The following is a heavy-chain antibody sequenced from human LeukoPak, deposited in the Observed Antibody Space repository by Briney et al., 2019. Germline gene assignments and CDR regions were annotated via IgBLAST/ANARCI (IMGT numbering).Heavy chain of an antibody. J-gene: IGHJ4*02. D-gene: IGHD3-9*01. V-gene: IGHV5-51*01. CDR1: GYPFTTYW. CDR2: IYPTDSDA. Sequence: GESLKISSKLSGYPFTTYWVGWVRQMPGKGLEWMGIIYPTDSDARYSPSFQGQVTISVDKSISTVYLQWNSLKASDSAMYYCGASPSPTGTERYYWGQGTLVTVSS. CDR3: GASPSPTGTERYY.